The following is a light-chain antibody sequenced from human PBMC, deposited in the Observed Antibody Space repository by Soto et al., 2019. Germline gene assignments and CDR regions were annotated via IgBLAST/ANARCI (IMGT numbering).Light chain of an antibody. V-gene: IGKV1-16*01. CDR2: AAS. Sequence: DIQMTQSPSSLSASVGDRVTITCRASQGISSHLVWFQQKPGKAPKSLIYAASNLQSGVPSRFSGSGSGTDVTLTISSLQPEDFAYYYCQHYNTYPLTFGGGTKVEIK. J-gene: IGKJ4*01. CDR3: QHYNTYPLT. CDR1: QGISSH.